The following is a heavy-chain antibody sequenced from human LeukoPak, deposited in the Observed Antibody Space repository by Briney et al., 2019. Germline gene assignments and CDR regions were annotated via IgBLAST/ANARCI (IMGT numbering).Heavy chain of an antibody. CDR2: IYYSGST. J-gene: IGHJ4*02. CDR3: ARVWPDFDY. Sequence: SETLSLTCTVSGGSISSSSYYWGWIRQPPGKGLEWIGSIYYSGSTYYNPSLKSRVTISVDTSKNQFSLKPSSVTAADTAVYYCARVWPDFDYWGQGTLVTVSS. D-gene: IGHD3-10*01. CDR1: GGSISSSSYY. V-gene: IGHV4-39*07.